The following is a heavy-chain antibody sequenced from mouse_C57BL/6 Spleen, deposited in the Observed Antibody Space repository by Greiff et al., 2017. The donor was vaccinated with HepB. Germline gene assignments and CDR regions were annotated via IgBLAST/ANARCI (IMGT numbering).Heavy chain of an antibody. J-gene: IGHJ1*03. CDR2: IDPSDSET. Sequence: QVQLQQPGAELVRPGSSVKLSCKASGYTFTSYWMHWVKQRPIQGLEWIGNIDPSDSETHYNQKFKDKATLTVDKSSSTAYMQLSSLTSEDSAVYYCTREGKSYYYGSSYGYFDVWGTGTTVTVSS. D-gene: IGHD1-1*01. V-gene: IGHV1-52*01. CDR3: TREGKSYYYGSSYGYFDV. CDR1: GYTFTSYW.